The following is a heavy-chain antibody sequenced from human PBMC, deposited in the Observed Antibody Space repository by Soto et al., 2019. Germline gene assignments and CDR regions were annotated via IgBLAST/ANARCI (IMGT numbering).Heavy chain of an antibody. CDR1: GFTFSSYW. V-gene: IGHV3-7*03. CDR3: ARESVGSSTS. Sequence: QPGGSLRLSCAASGFTFSSYWMSWVRQAPAKGLEWVANIKQDGSEKYYVDSVKGRFTISRDNAKNSLYLQMNSLGTEDTAVYYCARESVGSSTSWGQGTLVTVSS. D-gene: IGHD6-6*01. J-gene: IGHJ5*02. CDR2: IKQDGSEK.